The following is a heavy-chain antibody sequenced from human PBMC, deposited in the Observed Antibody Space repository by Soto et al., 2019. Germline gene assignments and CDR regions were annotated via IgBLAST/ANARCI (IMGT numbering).Heavy chain of an antibody. V-gene: IGHV3-15*01. CDR3: TTEGYDYIWGSYRYFDY. CDR2: IKSKTDGGTT. Sequence: GGSLRLSCAASGFTFSNAWMSWVRQAPGKGLEWVGRIKSKTDGGTTDYAAPVKGRFTISRDDSKNTLYLQMNSLKTEDTAVYYCTTEGYDYIWGSYRYFDYWGQGTLLTVSS. CDR1: GFTFSNAW. J-gene: IGHJ4*02. D-gene: IGHD3-16*02.